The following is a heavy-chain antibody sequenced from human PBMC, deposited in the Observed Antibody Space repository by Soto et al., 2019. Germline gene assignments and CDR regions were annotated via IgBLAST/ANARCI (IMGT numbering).Heavy chain of an antibody. CDR2: IYHSGST. Sequence: SETLSLTCAVSGGSISSSNWWSWVRQPPGKGLEWIGEIYHSGSTNYNPSLKSRVTISVDKSKNQFSLKLSSMTAADTAVYYCARGSSGPLGYCSGDSCSKGMDVWGQGTTVTVSS. D-gene: IGHD2-15*01. V-gene: IGHV4-4*02. CDR1: GGSISSSNW. CDR3: ARGSSGPLGYCSGDSCSKGMDV. J-gene: IGHJ6*02.